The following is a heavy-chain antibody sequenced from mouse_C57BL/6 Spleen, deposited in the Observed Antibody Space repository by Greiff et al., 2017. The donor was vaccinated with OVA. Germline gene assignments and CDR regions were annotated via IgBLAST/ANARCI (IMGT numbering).Heavy chain of an antibody. CDR1: GYTFTSYW. J-gene: IGHJ1*03. CDR2: IYPGSGST. Sequence: QVQLQQPGAELVKPGASVKMSCKASGYTFTSYWITWVKQRPGQGLEWIGDIYPGSGSTNYNEKFKSKATLTVDTSSSTAYMPLSILTSEDSAVYIGARGGDYDGMYWYFDVWGTGATVTVSS. V-gene: IGHV1-55*01. D-gene: IGHD2-4*01. CDR3: ARGGDYDGMYWYFDV.